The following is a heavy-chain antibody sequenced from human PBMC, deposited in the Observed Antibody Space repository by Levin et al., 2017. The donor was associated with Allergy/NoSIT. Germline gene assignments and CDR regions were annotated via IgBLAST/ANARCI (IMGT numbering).Heavy chain of an antibody. CDR2: FGLSGSDI. CDR3: AKYPRPHFDY. Sequence: PGGSLRLSCVASGLTFSSYALSWVRQAPGKGLEWVSGFGLSGSDIYYADSVKGRFTISRDNSKNTLYLQMNSLRVEDTAVYYCAKYPRPHFDYWGQGTLVTVSS. V-gene: IGHV3-23*01. CDR1: GLTFSSYA. D-gene: IGHD6-6*01. J-gene: IGHJ4*02.